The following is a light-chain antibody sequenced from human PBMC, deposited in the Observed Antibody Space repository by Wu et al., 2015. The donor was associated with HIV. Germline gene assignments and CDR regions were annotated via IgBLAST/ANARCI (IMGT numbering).Light chain of an antibody. J-gene: IGKJ1*01. CDR1: QNVNTW. V-gene: IGKV1-5*03. CDR3: QQXKNYWM. Sequence: LSAXVGDTITITCRASQNVNTWLAWYQQKPREAPKLLIYKTSISXRDPIRFSGSGSGTEFTLTITNLQPDDFATYFCQQXKNYWMFGQGTRVEIK. CDR2: KTS.